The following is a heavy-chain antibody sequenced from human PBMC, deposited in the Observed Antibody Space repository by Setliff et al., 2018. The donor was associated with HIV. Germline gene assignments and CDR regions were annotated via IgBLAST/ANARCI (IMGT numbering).Heavy chain of an antibody. D-gene: IGHD6-19*01. Sequence: PSETLSLTCTVSGYSISSGYYWGWIRQPPGKGLEWIGEIIHSGSTNYNPSLKSRVTISVDTSKNQFSLKLSSVTAADTAVYYCARRSGWSLDYWGQGTLGTVSS. CDR1: GYSISSGYY. CDR3: ARRSGWSLDY. CDR2: IIHSGST. V-gene: IGHV4-38-2*02. J-gene: IGHJ4*02.